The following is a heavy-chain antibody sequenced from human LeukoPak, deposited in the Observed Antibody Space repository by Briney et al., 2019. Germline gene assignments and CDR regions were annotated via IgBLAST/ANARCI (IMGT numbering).Heavy chain of an antibody. V-gene: IGHV4-59*01. D-gene: IGHD3-9*01. J-gene: IGHJ4*02. CDR1: GGSISSYY. CDR3: ARSPNILTGRYYFDY. CDR2: IYYSGST. Sequence: SETLSLTCTVSGGSISSYYWSWIRQPPGKGLEWIGYIYYSGSTNYNPSLKSRVTISVDTSKNQFSLKLSSVPAADTAVYYCARSPNILTGRYYFDYWGRGTLVTVSS.